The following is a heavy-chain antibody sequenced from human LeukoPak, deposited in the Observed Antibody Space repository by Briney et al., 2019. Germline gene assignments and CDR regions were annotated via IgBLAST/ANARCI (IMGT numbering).Heavy chain of an antibody. Sequence: GGSLRLSCAASGFTFSGYWMSWVRQAPGKGLEWVANINKDGSERYNVDSVKGRFTISRDNANKSLYLQMNSLRAEDTSVYYCARESKGRSKIDYWGQGTLVTVSS. V-gene: IGHV3-7*01. CDR2: INKDGSER. J-gene: IGHJ4*02. D-gene: IGHD4-17*01. CDR3: ARESKGRSKIDY. CDR1: GFTFSGYW.